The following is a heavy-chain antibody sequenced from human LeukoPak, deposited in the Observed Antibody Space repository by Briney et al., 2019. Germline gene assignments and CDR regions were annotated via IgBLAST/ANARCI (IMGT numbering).Heavy chain of an antibody. J-gene: IGHJ5*02. CDR1: GFTFSSYS. CDR3: ARDLGSSWYGDWFDP. V-gene: IGHV3-48*01. Sequence: GGSLRLSCAASGFTFSSYSMNWVRQAPGKGLEWVSYISSSSTIYYADSVKGRFTISRDNAKNSLYLQMNSLRAEDTAVYYCARDLGSSWYGDWFDPWGQGTLVTVSS. CDR2: ISSSSTI. D-gene: IGHD6-13*01.